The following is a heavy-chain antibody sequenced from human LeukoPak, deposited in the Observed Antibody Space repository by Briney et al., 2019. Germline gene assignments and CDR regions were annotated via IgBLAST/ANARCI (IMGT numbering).Heavy chain of an antibody. CDR2: IYYSGST. V-gene: IGHV4-30-4*08. CDR1: GGSISSGDYY. D-gene: IGHD6-6*01. J-gene: IGHJ4*02. Sequence: SQTLSLTCTVSGGSISSGDYYWSWIRQPPGKGLEWIGYIYYSGSTYYNPSLKSRVTISVDTSKNQFSLKLSSVTAADTAVYYCARVYGDGSSGFDYWGQGTLVTVSS. CDR3: ARVYGDGSSGFDY.